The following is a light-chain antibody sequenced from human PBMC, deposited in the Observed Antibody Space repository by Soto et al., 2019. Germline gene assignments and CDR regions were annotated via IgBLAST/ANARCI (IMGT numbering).Light chain of an antibody. Sequence: DIQMTESAVAVSAYIGDRVTITCRASQGIGNDLGWYQQKPGKAPKRLIYAASSLQSGVPSRFSGSGSGTEFTLTISSLQPEDFATYYCLQHTSYPWTFGQGTKVDIK. CDR3: LQHTSYPWT. V-gene: IGKV1-17*01. CDR2: AAS. J-gene: IGKJ1*01. CDR1: QGIGND.